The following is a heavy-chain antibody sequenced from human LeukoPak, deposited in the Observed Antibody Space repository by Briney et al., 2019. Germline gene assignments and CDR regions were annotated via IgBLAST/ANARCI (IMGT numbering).Heavy chain of an antibody. CDR3: ARTSIAARRADFDY. V-gene: IGHV1-2*02. CDR2: INSNSGGI. Sequence: ASVKVSCKTSGYTFTDYYIHWMRQAPGQGLEWMGWINSNSGGISYAQKFQGRVTLTRDTPARTVFMELNGLTSDDTAVYYCARTSIAARRADFDYWGQGTVVTVSS. D-gene: IGHD6-6*01. CDR1: GYTFTDYY. J-gene: IGHJ4*02.